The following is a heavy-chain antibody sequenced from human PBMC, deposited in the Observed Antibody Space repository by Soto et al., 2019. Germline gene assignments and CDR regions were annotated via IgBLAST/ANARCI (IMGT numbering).Heavy chain of an antibody. CDR2: ISSTTNYI. J-gene: IGHJ4*02. Sequence: GGSLRLSCAASGFTFARYSMNWVRQAPGKGLEWVSSISSTTNYIYYGDSMKGRFTISGDNAKNSLYLEMNSLRAEDTAVYYCARESEDLTSNFDYWGQGTLVTVSS. CDR1: GFTFARYS. CDR3: ARESEDLTSNFDY. V-gene: IGHV3-21*06.